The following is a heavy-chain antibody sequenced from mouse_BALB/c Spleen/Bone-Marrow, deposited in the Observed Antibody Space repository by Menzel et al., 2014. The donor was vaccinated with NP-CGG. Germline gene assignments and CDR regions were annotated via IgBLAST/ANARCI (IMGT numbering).Heavy chain of an antibody. D-gene: IGHD1-2*01. CDR3: TRVLRLLDY. Sequence: EVQGVESGGGLVQPGGSMKLSCVASGFTFSNYWMNWVRQSPEKGLEWVAEIRLKSNNYATQYAESVKGRFTISRDDSKNSVYLQMNNLRAEDTGIYYCTRVLRLLDYWSQGTSLTVSS. J-gene: IGHJ2*02. V-gene: IGHV6-6*02. CDR2: IRLKSNNYAT. CDR1: GFTFSNYW.